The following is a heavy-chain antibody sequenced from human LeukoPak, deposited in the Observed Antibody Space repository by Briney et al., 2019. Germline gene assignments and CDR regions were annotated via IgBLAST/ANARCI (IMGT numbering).Heavy chain of an antibody. CDR1: GFSFSIYW. J-gene: IGHJ4*02. V-gene: IGHV3-7*01. D-gene: IGHD2-21*02. CDR2: IKQDGSEK. Sequence: GGSLRLSCAVSGFSFSIYWMSWVRQAPGKGLEWVANIKQDGSEKYYMDSVKGRFTISRDNAKNSLYLQMNSLRAEDTAVYYCARVAYCGGDCSNYFDYWGQGTLVTVSS. CDR3: ARVAYCGGDCSNYFDY.